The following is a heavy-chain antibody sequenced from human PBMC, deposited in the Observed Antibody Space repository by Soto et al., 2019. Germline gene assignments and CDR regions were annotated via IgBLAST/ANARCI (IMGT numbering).Heavy chain of an antibody. CDR3: ARDLHPGYTDHFDL. V-gene: IGHV4-59*01. D-gene: IGHD6-25*01. CDR2: TSYTGNT. J-gene: IGHJ5*02. CDR1: GVSMPSCY. Sequence: LSHTWIISGVSMPSCYWGWLRQFPGQGLEWIAYTSYTGNTNYNPSLQSRVTISMDTSKNQLSLKLTSMTAADTAVYYCARDLHPGYTDHFDLWGQGKLVTV.